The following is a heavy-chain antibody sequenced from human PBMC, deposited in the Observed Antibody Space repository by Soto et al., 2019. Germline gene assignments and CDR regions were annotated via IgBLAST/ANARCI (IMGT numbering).Heavy chain of an antibody. V-gene: IGHV4-31*03. CDR3: ARERIYSVVGLKEMATNCFDY. CDR1: GGSISSGGYY. J-gene: IGHJ4*02. D-gene: IGHD5-12*01. CDR2: IYYSGST. Sequence: SETLSLTCTVSGGSISSGGYYWSWIRQHPGKGLEWIGYIYYSGSTYYNPSLTSRVTISVDTSKNQFSLKLSSVTAADTAVYYCARERIYSVVGLKEMATNCFDYWGQRTLGTVSS.